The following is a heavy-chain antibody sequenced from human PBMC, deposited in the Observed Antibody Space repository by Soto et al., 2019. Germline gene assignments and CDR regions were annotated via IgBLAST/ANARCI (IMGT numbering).Heavy chain of an antibody. CDR1: GYSFTSYW. D-gene: IGHD6-13*01. Sequence: GESLKISCKGSGYSFTSYWIGWVRQMPGKGLKWMGIIYPGDSDTRYSPSFQGQVTISADKSISTAYLQWSSLKASDTAMYYCARTSAAGKYYYVMDVWGQGTTVTVSS. J-gene: IGHJ6*02. CDR3: ARTSAAGKYYYVMDV. V-gene: IGHV5-51*01. CDR2: IYPGDSDT.